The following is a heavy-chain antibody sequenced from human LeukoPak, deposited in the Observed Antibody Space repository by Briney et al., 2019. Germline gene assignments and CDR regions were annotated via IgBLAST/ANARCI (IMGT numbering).Heavy chain of an antibody. CDR3: ARDATVTTTAHFDY. CDR1: GYSISSGYY. CDR2: IYHSGSI. V-gene: IGHV4-38-2*02. J-gene: IGHJ4*02. Sequence: PSETLSLTCTVSGYSISSGYYWGWIRQPPGKGLEWIGSIYHSGSIYYNPSLKSRVTISVDTPKNQFSLKLSSVTAADTAVYYCARDATVTTTAHFDYWGQGTLVTVSP. D-gene: IGHD4-17*01.